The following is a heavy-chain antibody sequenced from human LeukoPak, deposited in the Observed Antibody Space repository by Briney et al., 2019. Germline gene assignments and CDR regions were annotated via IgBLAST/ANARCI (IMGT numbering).Heavy chain of an antibody. Sequence: GGSLRLSCAASGFTFSSYAMSWVRQAPGKGLEWVSAISGSGGSTYYADSVKGRLTISRDNSQSTLYLHMNSLSTEDTALYYCARAVPAPGTPENAFDIWAKGQWSPSLQ. J-gene: IGHJ3*02. CDR1: GFTFSSYA. V-gene: IGHV3-23*01. CDR2: ISGSGGST. D-gene: IGHD6-13*01. CDR3: ARAVPAPGTPENAFDI.